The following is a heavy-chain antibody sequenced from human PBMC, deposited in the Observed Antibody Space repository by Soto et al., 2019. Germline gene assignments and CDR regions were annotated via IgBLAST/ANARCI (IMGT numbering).Heavy chain of an antibody. CDR2: ISYDGSNK. CDR1: GFTFSSYG. Sequence: QVQLVESGGGVVQPGRSLRLSCAASGFTFSSYGMHWVRQAPGKGLEWVAVISYDGSNKYYADSVKGRFTISRDNSKNTLYLKMNSLRAEDTAVYYCAKDLTTVTTFYYYYGMDVWGQGPTVTVSS. CDR3: AKDLTTVTTFYYYYGMDV. J-gene: IGHJ6*02. D-gene: IGHD4-17*01. V-gene: IGHV3-30*18.